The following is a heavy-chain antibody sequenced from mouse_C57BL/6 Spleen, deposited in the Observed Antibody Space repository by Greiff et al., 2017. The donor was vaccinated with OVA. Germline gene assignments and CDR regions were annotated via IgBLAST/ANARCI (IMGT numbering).Heavy chain of an antibody. CDR1: GYTFTDYN. D-gene: IGHD2-4*01. CDR3: ARRHLYDYDAGFGY. V-gene: IGHV1-22*01. CDR2: INPNNGGT. Sequence: EVQLQQSGPELVKPGASVKMSCKASGYTFTDYNMHWVKQSHGKSLEWIGYINPNNGGTSYNQKFKGKATLTVNKSSSTAYMELRSLTSEDSAVYFWARRHLYDYDAGFGYGGQGTLVTVSA. J-gene: IGHJ3*01.